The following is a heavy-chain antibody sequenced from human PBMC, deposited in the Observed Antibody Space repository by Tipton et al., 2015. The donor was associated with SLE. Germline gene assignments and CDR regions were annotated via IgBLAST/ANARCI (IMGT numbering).Heavy chain of an antibody. Sequence: GSLRLSCAASGFTFSSYGMHWVRQAPGKGLEWVSSISSSSSYIYYADSVKGRFTISRDNAKNSLYLQMNSLRAEDTAVYYCARATVSNRLYSSSWFSNFWGQGTLVTVSS. D-gene: IGHD6-13*01. V-gene: IGHV3-21*01. CDR1: GFTFSSYG. CDR2: ISSSSSYI. J-gene: IGHJ4*02. CDR3: ARATVSNRLYSSSWFSNF.